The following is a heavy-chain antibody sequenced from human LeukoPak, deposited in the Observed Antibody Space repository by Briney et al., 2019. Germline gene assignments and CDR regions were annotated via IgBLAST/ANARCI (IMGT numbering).Heavy chain of an antibody. V-gene: IGHV3-30*02. CDR2: IWYDGSNK. Sequence: PGGSLRLSCAASGFTSSSYGMHWVRQAPGKGLEWVADIWYDGSNKYYADSVKGRFTISRDNSKNTLYLQMNSLRAEDTAVHYCAKVRAARANDAFDIWGQGTMVTVSS. CDR3: AKVRAARANDAFDI. D-gene: IGHD2-15*01. J-gene: IGHJ3*02. CDR1: GFTSSSYG.